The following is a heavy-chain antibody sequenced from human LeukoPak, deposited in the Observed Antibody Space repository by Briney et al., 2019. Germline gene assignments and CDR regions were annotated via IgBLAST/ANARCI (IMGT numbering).Heavy chain of an antibody. CDR2: INPNSGGT. Sequence: ASVKVSCKASGYTFTGYYMHWVRQAPGQGLEWMGWINPNSGGTNYAQKFQGRVTMTRDTSISTAYMELSRLRSDDTAVYYCARDLTPLDYGDLNGFDPWGQGTLVTVSS. D-gene: IGHD4-17*01. CDR3: ARDLTPLDYGDLNGFDP. V-gene: IGHV1-2*02. CDR1: GYTFTGYY. J-gene: IGHJ5*02.